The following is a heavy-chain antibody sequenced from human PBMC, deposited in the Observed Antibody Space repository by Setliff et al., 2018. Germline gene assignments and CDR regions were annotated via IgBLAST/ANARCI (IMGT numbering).Heavy chain of an antibody. D-gene: IGHD3-22*01. V-gene: IGHV1-18*01. CDR2: ISVYNGKT. CDR1: GYTFTSSG. CDR3: ARAGKYFDDTSGYYYDRDYYFYMDV. Sequence: ASVKVSCKASGYTFTSSGISWVRQAPGQGLEWMGWISVYNGKTKYAEKVQGRVTMSTDTSTSTAYMELRSLRSDDTAVYFCARAGKYFDDTSGYYYDRDYYFYMDVWGKGTTVTVSS. J-gene: IGHJ6*03.